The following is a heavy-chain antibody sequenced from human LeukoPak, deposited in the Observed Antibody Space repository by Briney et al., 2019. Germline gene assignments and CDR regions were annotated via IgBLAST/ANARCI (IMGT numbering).Heavy chain of an antibody. CDR1: GFTVSSNY. J-gene: IGHJ6*02. Sequence: GGSLRLSCAASGFTVSSNYMSWVRQAPGKGLEWVSVIYRGGSTYYADSVKGRFTISRDNSKNTLYLQMNSLRAEDTAVYYCARDQRRGSSWYVDHYYYYGMDVWGQGTTVTVSS. D-gene: IGHD6-13*01. CDR2: IYRGGST. V-gene: IGHV3-66*01. CDR3: ARDQRRGSSWYVDHYYYYGMDV.